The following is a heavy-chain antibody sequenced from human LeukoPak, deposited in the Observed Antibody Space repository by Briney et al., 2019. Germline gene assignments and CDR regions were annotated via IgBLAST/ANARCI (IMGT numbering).Heavy chain of an antibody. CDR2: ISAYNGNT. Sequence: ASVKVSYKASRYTFTSYGISWVRQAPGQGLEWMGWISAYNGNTNYAQKLQGRVTMTTDTSTSTADMELRSLRSDDTAVYYCARESEGWYFDYWGQGTLVTVSS. CDR3: ARESEGWYFDY. CDR1: RYTFTSYG. D-gene: IGHD6-19*01. J-gene: IGHJ4*02. V-gene: IGHV1-18*01.